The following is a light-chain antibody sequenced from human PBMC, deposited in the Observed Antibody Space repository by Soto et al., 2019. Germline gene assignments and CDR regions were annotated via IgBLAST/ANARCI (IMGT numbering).Light chain of an antibody. J-gene: IGLJ1*01. Sequence: QSALTQPASVSGSPGQSITISCTGTNSDLGTYNLVSWYQQHPGKAPKTIIYEVTKRPSGVSKRFSGSKSGNTASLTISGLQAEDEDDYYCCSYVGSNIFYVFGTGTKLTVL. V-gene: IGLV2-23*02. CDR3: CSYVGSNIFYV. CDR2: EVT. CDR1: NSDLGTYNL.